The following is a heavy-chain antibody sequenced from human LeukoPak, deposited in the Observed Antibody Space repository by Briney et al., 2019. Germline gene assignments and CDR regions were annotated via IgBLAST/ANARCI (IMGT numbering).Heavy chain of an antibody. D-gene: IGHD3-10*01. CDR2: IGSSGDDST. Sequence: GGSLRLSCAASGFTLRSYAFSWVRQAPGKGLEGVSTIGSSGDDSTYYAASVKGRFTISRDNSKNTLYLQMNSLRADDTAVYFCADPPNSGFWGQGTLVTVSS. J-gene: IGHJ4*02. V-gene: IGHV3-23*01. CDR1: GFTLRSYA. CDR3: ADPPNSGF.